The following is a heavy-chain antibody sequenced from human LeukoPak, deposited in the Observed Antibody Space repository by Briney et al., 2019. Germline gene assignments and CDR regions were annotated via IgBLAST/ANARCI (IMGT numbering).Heavy chain of an antibody. CDR3: ARTPYSSGWYEGSPPSYHLDY. CDR2: IYYSGST. D-gene: IGHD6-19*01. Sequence: SQTLSLTCTVSGGSISSGGHYWSWIRQHPGKGLEWIGYIYYSGSTNYNPSLKSRVTISVDTSKNQFSLKLSSVTAADTAVYYCARTPYSSGWYEGSPPSYHLDYWGQGTLVTVSS. V-gene: IGHV4-31*03. CDR1: GGSISSGGHY. J-gene: IGHJ4*02.